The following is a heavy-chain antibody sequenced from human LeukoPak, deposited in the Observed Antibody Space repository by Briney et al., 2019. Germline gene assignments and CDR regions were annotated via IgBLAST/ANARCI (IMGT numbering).Heavy chain of an antibody. CDR1: GGSVTSYY. D-gene: IGHD2/OR15-2a*01. CDR3: AREGGFYRPLDY. CDR2: VHLNGRT. Sequence: PSETLSLTCTASGGSVTSYYWSWIRQPPGKGLEWIGEVHLNGRTHYSPSLESRVTMSADMSENHISLQLTSVTAADTAVYYCAREGGFYRPLDYSGPGTLVIVSS. V-gene: IGHV4-59*02. J-gene: IGHJ4*02.